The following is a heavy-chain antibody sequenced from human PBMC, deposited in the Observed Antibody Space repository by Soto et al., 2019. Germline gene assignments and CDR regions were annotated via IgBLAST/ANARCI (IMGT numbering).Heavy chain of an antibody. D-gene: IGHD6-19*01. Sequence: ASVKVSCKASGYTFTGYYMHWVRQAPGQGLEWMGWIDPNSGGTNYAQKFQGRVTMTRDTSISTAYMELSRLRSDDTAVYYCARVRVAGVYGMDVWGQGTTVTVSS. V-gene: IGHV1-2*02. CDR1: GYTFTGYY. J-gene: IGHJ6*02. CDR3: ARVRVAGVYGMDV. CDR2: IDPNSGGT.